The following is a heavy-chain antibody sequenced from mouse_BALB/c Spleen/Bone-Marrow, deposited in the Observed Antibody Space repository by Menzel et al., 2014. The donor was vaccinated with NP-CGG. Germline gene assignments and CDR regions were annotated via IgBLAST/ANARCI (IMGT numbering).Heavy chain of an antibody. J-gene: IGHJ3*01. Sequence: EVMLVESGGGLVQPGGSRKLSCAASGFTFSSFGMHWVRQAPEKGLEWVAYISSGSSTIYYADTVKGRFTISRDNPKNTLFLQMTSLRSEDTAMYYCAKTCYGPTAWFAYWGQGTLVTVSA. CDR3: AKTCYGPTAWFAY. CDR1: GFTFSSFG. D-gene: IGHD2-10*01. V-gene: IGHV5-17*02. CDR2: ISSGSSTI.